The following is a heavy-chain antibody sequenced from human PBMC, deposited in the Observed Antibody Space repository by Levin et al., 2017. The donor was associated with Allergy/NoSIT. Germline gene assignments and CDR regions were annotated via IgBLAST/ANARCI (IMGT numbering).Heavy chain of an antibody. Sequence: GGSLRLSCAASGFTFSSYGMHWVRQAPGKGLEWVAVISYDGSNKYYADSVKGRFTISRDNSKNTLYLQMNSLRAEDTAVYYCANTYSSSWYASDAFDIWGQGTMVTVSS. CDR3: ANTYSSSWYASDAFDI. CDR2: ISYDGSNK. V-gene: IGHV3-30*18. J-gene: IGHJ3*02. D-gene: IGHD6-13*01. CDR1: GFTFSSYG.